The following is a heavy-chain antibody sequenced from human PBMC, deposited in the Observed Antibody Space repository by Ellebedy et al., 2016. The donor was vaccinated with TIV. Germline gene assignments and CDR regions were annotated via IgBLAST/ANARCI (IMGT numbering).Heavy chain of an antibody. V-gene: IGHV1-18*04. J-gene: IGHJ4*02. CDR1: GYTFPTYG. Sequence: AASVKVPCKASGYTFPTYGISWVRQAPGQGLEWMGWIGAYNADPNYAQKLQGRVIMTTDISTTTAYMELRSRKSDDTAVYYCARESRGRYDYWGQGTLVTVSS. CDR3: ARESRGRYDY. D-gene: IGHD1-26*01. CDR2: IGAYNADP.